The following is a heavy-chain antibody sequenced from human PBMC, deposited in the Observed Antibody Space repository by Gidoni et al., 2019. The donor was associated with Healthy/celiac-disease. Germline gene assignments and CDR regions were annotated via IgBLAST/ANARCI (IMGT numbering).Heavy chain of an antibody. Sequence: EVQLVQSGAEVKKPGESLKISCKGSGYSFTSYWIGWVRQMPGKGLEWMGIIYPGDSDTRYSPSFQGQVTISADKSISTAYLQWSSLKASDTAMYYCARRPYSGYYGSGSYYNWDWFDPWGQGTLVTVSS. V-gene: IGHV5-51*01. J-gene: IGHJ5*02. CDR2: IYPGDSDT. CDR1: GYSFTSYW. D-gene: IGHD3-10*01. CDR3: ARRPYSGYYGSGSYYNWDWFDP.